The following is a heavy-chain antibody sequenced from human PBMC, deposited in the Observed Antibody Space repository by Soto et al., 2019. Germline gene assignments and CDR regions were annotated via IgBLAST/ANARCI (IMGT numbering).Heavy chain of an antibody. CDR2: ISGSGGST. CDR1: GFTFSSHG. Sequence: GSLRLSCAASGFTFSSHGMHWVRQAPGKGLEWVSAISGSGGSTYYADSVKGRFTISRDNSKNTLYLQMNSLRAEDTAVYYCAKDTPITIFVPGGAFDIWGQGTMVTVSS. D-gene: IGHD3-3*01. CDR3: AKDTPITIFVPGGAFDI. J-gene: IGHJ3*02. V-gene: IGHV3-23*01.